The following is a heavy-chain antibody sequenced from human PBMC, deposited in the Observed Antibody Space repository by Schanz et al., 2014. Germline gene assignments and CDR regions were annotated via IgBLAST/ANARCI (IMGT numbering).Heavy chain of an antibody. D-gene: IGHD3-10*01. CDR3: ARGRGFYDY. V-gene: IGHV1-69*09. CDR2: IIPILGIA. J-gene: IGHJ4*02. Sequence: QVQLIQSGAEVKKPGASVKVSCKASGYTFTDYGLSWVRQAPGQGLEWMGRIIPILGIANYAQNFQGRVSITADTSTNTAYMELSSLTSEDTAVHYCARGRGFYDYWGQGTLVTVSS. CDR1: GYTFTDYG.